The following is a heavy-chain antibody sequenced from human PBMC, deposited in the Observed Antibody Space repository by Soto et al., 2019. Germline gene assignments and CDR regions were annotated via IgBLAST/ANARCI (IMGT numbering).Heavy chain of an antibody. CDR1: GFTFSSYS. V-gene: IGHV3-21*01. Sequence: PGGSLRLSCAASGFTFSSYSMNWVRQAPGKGLEWVSSISSSSSYIYYADSVKGRFTISRDNAKNSLYLQMNSLRAEDTAVYYCARVPYSSSSRANIAYWGQGTLVTVYS. D-gene: IGHD6-6*01. J-gene: IGHJ4*02. CDR2: ISSSSSYI. CDR3: ARVPYSSSSRANIAY.